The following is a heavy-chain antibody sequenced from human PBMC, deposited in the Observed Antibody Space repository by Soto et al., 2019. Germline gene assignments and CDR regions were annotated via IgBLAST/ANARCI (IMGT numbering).Heavy chain of an antibody. J-gene: IGHJ4*02. Sequence: QVTLKESGPVLVKPTETLTLTCTVSGFSLSNARMGVSWIRQPPGKALEWLAHIFSNDEKSHSTSLKSRLTHPKDPPKSQVVLTMTNMDPVDTATYYCARIDIAAAGTHFDYWGQGTLVTVSS. CDR2: IFSNDEK. CDR3: ARIDIAAAGTHFDY. CDR1: GFSLSNARMG. D-gene: IGHD6-13*01. V-gene: IGHV2-26*01.